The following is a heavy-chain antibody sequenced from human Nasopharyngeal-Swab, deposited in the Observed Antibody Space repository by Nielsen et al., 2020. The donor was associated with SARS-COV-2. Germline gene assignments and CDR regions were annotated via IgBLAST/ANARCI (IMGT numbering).Heavy chain of an antibody. V-gene: IGHV3-30*18. Sequence: GGSLRLSCAASGFTFSSYGMHWVRQAPGKGLEWAALISYDGSNKYYADSVKGRFTISRDNSKNTLYLQMNSLRAEDTAVYYCAKDYGDSSGYYQYYFDYWGQGTLVTVSS. J-gene: IGHJ4*02. D-gene: IGHD3-22*01. CDR2: ISYDGSNK. CDR1: GFTFSSYG. CDR3: AKDYGDSSGYYQYYFDY.